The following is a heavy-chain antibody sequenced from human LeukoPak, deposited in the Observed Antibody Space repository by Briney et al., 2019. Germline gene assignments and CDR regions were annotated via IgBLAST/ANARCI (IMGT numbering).Heavy chain of an antibody. CDR2: IINSGATT. J-gene: IGHJ4*02. CDR3: AKDIHGDYGGLDY. CDR1: GFTFSSYA. V-gene: IGHV3-23*01. D-gene: IGHD4-17*01. Sequence: GGSLRLSCAASGFTFSSYAMTWVRQAPGKGLEWVSTIINSGATTDYADSVKGRFTISRDNSKNTLDLQMNSLRAEDTAAYYCAKDIHGDYGGLDYWGQGTLVTVSS.